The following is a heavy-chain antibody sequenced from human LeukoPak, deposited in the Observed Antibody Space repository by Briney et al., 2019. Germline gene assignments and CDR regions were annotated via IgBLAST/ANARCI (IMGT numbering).Heavy chain of an antibody. Sequence: ASVKVSCKASGYTFTSYYMHWVRQAPGQGLEWMGIINPSGGSTSYAQKFQGRVTMTRDTSTSTVYMELSSLRSEDTAVYYCASPPTRTLGGFHGYFDYWGQGTLVTVSS. J-gene: IGHJ4*02. V-gene: IGHV1-46*03. CDR2: INPSGGST. CDR1: GYTFTSYY. D-gene: IGHD3-16*01. CDR3: ASPPTRTLGGFHGYFDY.